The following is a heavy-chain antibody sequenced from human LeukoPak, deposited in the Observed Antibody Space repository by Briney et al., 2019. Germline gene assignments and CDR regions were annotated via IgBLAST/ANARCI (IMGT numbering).Heavy chain of an antibody. CDR2: IYSGGGT. CDR1: GFTVSSNY. D-gene: IGHD3-22*01. Sequence: GGSLRLSCAASGFTVSSNYMSWVRQAPGKGLEWVSVIYSGGGTFYADSVKGRFTISRDNSKNTLYLQMNSLRAEDTAVYYCARDDRTYYYDSSGYSLRYFDLWGRXTLVXVSS. J-gene: IGHJ2*01. CDR3: ARDDRTYYYDSSGYSLRYFDL. V-gene: IGHV3-66*01.